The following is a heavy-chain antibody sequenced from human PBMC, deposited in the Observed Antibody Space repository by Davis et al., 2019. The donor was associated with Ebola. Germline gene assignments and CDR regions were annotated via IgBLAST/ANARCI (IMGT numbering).Heavy chain of an antibody. Sequence: GGSLRLSCAASGFTFSNYAMTWVRQAPGKGLEWVSGMTGSDGSSYCADSVKGRFTISRDNSRNTLYLQMNSLRAEDTAVYYCAKGPETGRFEYWGQGTLVTVSA. CDR2: MTGSDGSS. D-gene: IGHD1-1*01. CDR1: GFTFSNYA. J-gene: IGHJ4*02. CDR3: AKGPETGRFEY. V-gene: IGHV3-23*01.